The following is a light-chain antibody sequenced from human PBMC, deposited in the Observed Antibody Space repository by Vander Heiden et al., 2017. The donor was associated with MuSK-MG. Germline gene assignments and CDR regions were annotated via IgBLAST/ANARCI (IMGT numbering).Light chain of an antibody. CDR2: DAS. J-gene: IGKJ1*01. CDR3: QRCDTTPRT. V-gene: IGKV1-39*01. CDR1: QSFSKF. Sequence: DIQMTQSPSSLSASVGDRITITCRTSQSFSKFLNWYQQKPGKAPKLLIYDASTLQSGVPSRFSGSASGTDFTLSIRMLQPEEFTTYYCQRCDTTPRTFGQGTKVEIK.